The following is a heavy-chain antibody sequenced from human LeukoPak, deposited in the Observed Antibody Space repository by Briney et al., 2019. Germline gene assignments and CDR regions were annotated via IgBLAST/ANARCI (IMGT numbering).Heavy chain of an antibody. CDR1: GFTSSTYA. CDR3: ARVKDIVATFRAFDI. CDR2: ISGTGGST. V-gene: IGHV3-23*01. D-gene: IGHD5-12*01. Sequence: GGSLRLSCAASGFTSSTYAMTWVRQAPGKGLEWVSLISGTGGSTYYADSVKGRFTISRDNSKNTLYLQMNSLRAEDTAVYYCARVKDIVATFRAFDIWGQGTMVTVSS. J-gene: IGHJ3*02.